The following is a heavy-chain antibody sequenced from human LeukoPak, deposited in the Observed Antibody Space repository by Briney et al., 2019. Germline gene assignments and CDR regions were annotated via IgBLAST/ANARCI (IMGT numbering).Heavy chain of an antibody. Sequence: TGGSLRLSCAASGFTFSNAWMSWVRQAPGKGLEWVGRIKSKTDGGTTDYAAPVKGRFTISRDDSKNTLYLQMNSLKTEDTAVYYCTTEEKGSTSPPGVYWGQGTLVTVSS. J-gene: IGHJ4*02. V-gene: IGHV3-15*01. CDR2: IKSKTDGGTT. D-gene: IGHD2-2*01. CDR3: TTEEKGSTSPPGVY. CDR1: GFTFSNAW.